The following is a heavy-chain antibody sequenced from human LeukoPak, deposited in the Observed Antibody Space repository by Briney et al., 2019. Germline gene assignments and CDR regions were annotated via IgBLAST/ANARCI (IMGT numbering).Heavy chain of an antibody. J-gene: IGHJ3*01. CDR2: RNPADSDT. V-gene: IGHV5-51*01. CDR3: ARHVSSSRVAYDV. CDR1: GYTFTSHW. D-gene: IGHD2-2*01. Sequence: GEALKVSCKGSGYTFTSHWIGWVPQVPGKGLELMGLRNPADSDTRYSPSFQGQVTISVDKSISTAYLEWSSLKASDTAMYYCARHVSSSRVAYDVWGQGTMVTVSS.